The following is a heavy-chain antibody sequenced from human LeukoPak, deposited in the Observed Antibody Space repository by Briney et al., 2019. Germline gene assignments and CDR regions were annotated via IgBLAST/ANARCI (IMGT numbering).Heavy chain of an antibody. CDR2: IRGDDGST. D-gene: IGHD2-2*01. CDR1: VFAFSNYE. V-gene: IGHV3-23*01. J-gene: IGHJ4*02. CDR3: AKDAVGCSSANCYFDY. Sequence: QAGGSLRLSCTASVFAFSNYEMTWVRQAPGKGLEWVSAIRGDDGSTYYADSVKGRFTISRDNSKSTLYLQMNSLRAGDTAVYFCAKDAVGCSSANCYFDYWGQGTLVTVSS.